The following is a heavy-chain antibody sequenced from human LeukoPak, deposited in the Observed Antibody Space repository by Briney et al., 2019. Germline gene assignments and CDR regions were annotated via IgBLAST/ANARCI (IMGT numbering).Heavy chain of an antibody. D-gene: IGHD6-19*01. CDR1: GFTFSNYA. CDR2: ISVSGGNT. V-gene: IGHV3-23*01. Sequence: PGGSLRLSCAAPGFTFSNYAMSWVRQAPGKGLEWVSSISVSGGNTYYADSVKGRFTISRDNSKNTLYLQMNSLTAEDTAVYYCATKQWLVRGWFDPWGQGTLVTVSS. J-gene: IGHJ5*02. CDR3: ATKQWLVRGWFDP.